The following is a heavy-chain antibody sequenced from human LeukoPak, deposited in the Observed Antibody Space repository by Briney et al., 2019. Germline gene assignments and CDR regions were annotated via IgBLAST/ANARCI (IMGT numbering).Heavy chain of an antibody. J-gene: IGHJ5*02. CDR2: IIPIFGTA. CDR3: ARVPLVVTPQDWFDP. D-gene: IGHD3-22*01. V-gene: IGHV1-69*05. Sequence: SVKVSCKASGGTFSSYAISWVRQAPGQGLEWMGGIIPIFGTANYAQKFQGRVTITTDESTSTAYMELSSLRAEDTAVYYCARVPLVVTPQDWFDPWGQGTLVTVSS. CDR1: GGTFSSYA.